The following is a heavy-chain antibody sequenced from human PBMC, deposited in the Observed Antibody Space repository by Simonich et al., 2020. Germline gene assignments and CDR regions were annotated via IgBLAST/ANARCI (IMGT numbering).Heavy chain of an antibody. D-gene: IGHD5-12*01. Sequence: QVQLVQSGAEVKKPGASVKVSCKASGYTFTGYYMHWVRQAPGQGLEWMGWINPNSGGTNYATKFQGRVTMTRDTSISTAYMELSRLRADDTAVYYCASSKLATIDYWGQGTLVTVSS. CDR2: INPNSGGT. V-gene: IGHV1-2*02. CDR1: GYTFTGYY. CDR3: ASSKLATIDY. J-gene: IGHJ4*02.